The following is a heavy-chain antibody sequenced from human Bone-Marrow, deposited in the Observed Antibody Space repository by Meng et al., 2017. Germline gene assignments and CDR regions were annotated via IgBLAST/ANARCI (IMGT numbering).Heavy chain of an antibody. Sequence: QVQRPRWGAGVLKPSEPLSRTCVVSGGSFSDYYWSWIRQPPGKGLEWIGEINHSGSTNYNPSLESRATISVDTSQNNLSLKLSSVTAADSAVYYCARGPTTMAHDFDYWGQGTLVTVSS. CDR1: GGSFSDYY. V-gene: IGHV4-34*01. J-gene: IGHJ4*02. CDR3: ARGPTTMAHDFDY. D-gene: IGHD4-11*01. CDR2: INHSGST.